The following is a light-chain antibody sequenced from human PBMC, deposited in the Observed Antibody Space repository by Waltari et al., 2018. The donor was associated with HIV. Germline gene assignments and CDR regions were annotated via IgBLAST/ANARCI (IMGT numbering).Light chain of an antibody. CDR3: QQYGNSPALYT. V-gene: IGKV3-20*01. CDR1: QSVSSSS. J-gene: IGKJ2*01. Sequence: EIVLTQSPGTLSLSPGERATLSCRASQSVSSSSLAWYQQKAGQAPRLLIYAASSRATGIPDRFSGSESGTDFTLTISRLEPEDFAVYYCQQYGNSPALYTFGQGTKLEIK. CDR2: AAS.